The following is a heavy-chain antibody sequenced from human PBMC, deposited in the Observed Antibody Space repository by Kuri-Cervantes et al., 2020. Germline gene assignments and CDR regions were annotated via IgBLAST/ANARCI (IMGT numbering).Heavy chain of an antibody. J-gene: IGHJ4*02. CDR3: VRALGGLLTF. D-gene: IGHD3-10*01. V-gene: IGHV4-4*01. Sequence: SCAVSGGSISNTQWWSWVRQPPGKGLEWIGEISHSGNTNHNPSLRSRITISIDKSKNQFSLKLTSVTAADTAVYFCVRALGGLLTFWGQRILVTVSS. CDR2: ISHSGNT. CDR1: GGSISNTQW.